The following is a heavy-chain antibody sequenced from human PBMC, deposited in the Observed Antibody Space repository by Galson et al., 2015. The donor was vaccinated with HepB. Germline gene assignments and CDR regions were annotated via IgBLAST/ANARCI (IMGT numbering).Heavy chain of an antibody. CDR1: GGVFRTYA. CDR3: ARDQSVVVVSAVANYAMDV. CDR2: IIPIFGTA. J-gene: IGHJ6*02. V-gene: IGHV1-69*13. Sequence: SVKVSCKASGGVFRTYAISWVRQAPGQGLEWMGGIIPIFGTADYAQNFQDRVTITADESTSTAYMELNSLRSEDTAVYYCARDQSVVVVSAVANYAMDVWGQGTTVTVSS. D-gene: IGHD2-2*01.